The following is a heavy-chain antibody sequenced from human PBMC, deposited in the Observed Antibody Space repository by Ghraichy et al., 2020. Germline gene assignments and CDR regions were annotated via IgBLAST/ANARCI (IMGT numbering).Heavy chain of an antibody. CDR2: INHSGST. CDR1: GGSFSGYY. D-gene: IGHD3-22*01. CDR3: ARGRMKITMIAVGREFDY. V-gene: IGHV4-34*01. Sequence: SETLSLTCAVYGGSFSGYYWSWIRQPPGKGLEWIGEINHSGSTNYNPSLKSRVTISVDTSKNQFSLKLSSVTAADTAVYYCARGRMKITMIAVGREFDYWGQGTLVTVSS. J-gene: IGHJ4*02.